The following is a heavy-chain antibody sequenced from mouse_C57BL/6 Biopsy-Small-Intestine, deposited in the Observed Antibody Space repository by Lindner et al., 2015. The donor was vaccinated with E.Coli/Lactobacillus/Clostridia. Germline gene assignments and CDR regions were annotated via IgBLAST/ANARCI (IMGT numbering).Heavy chain of an antibody. CDR2: ISAYNGNP. D-gene: IGHD1-1*01. CDR1: GYTFTSYG. Sequence: SVKVSCKASGYTFTSYGISWVRQAPGQGLEWMGWISAYNGNPNYAQKLQGRVTMTTDTSTSTAYMELRSLRSDDTAVYYCARGNYYDSSGYTFRSGDYWGQGTLVTVSS. J-gene: IGHJ4*01. CDR3: ARGNYYDSSGYTFRSGDY. V-gene: IGHV1-81*01.